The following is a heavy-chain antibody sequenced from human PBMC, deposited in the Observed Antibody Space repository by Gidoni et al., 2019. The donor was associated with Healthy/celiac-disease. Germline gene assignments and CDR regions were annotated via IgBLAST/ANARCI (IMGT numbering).Heavy chain of an antibody. D-gene: IGHD5-18*01. CDR2: ISDDGSNT. V-gene: IGHV3-30-3*01. Sequence: QVQLVEAGGGVVQPGRSLRLTCAASGFTCSGYARHGVRQAPGKGLGWVAVISDDGSNTYYADSVKGRFTISRDNSKNTLYLQMNSLRAEDTAVYYCARVAPDPDYRVDTAMVTGFDYWGQGTLVTVSS. J-gene: IGHJ4*02. CDR1: GFTCSGYA. CDR3: ARVAPDPDYRVDTAMVTGFDY.